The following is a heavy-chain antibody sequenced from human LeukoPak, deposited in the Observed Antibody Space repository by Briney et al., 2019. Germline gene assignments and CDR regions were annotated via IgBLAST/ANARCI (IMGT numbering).Heavy chain of an antibody. D-gene: IGHD3-10*01. CDR1: GGSFSGYY. Sequence: SETLSLTCAVYGGSFSGYYWSWIRQPPAKGLEWIGEINHSGSTNYNPSLKSRVPISVDTSKNQFSLKLSSETAADTAVYYCARATLLWFGDYFDYWGQGTLVTVSS. V-gene: IGHV4-34*01. J-gene: IGHJ4*02. CDR2: INHSGST. CDR3: ARATLLWFGDYFDY.